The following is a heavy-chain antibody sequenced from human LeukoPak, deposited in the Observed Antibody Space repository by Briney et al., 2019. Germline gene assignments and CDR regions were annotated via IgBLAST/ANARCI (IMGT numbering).Heavy chain of an antibody. CDR3: ARAKGMLDGYSSGRQATLGAFDI. CDR2: INAGNGNT. Sequence: ASVKVSCKASGYTFTSYAMHWVRQAPGQRLEWMGWINAGNGNTKYSQKFQGRVTITRDTSASTAYMELSSLRSEDTAVYYCARAKGMLDGYSSGRQATLGAFDIWGQGTMVTVSS. V-gene: IGHV1-3*01. J-gene: IGHJ3*02. D-gene: IGHD6-19*01. CDR1: GYTFTSYA.